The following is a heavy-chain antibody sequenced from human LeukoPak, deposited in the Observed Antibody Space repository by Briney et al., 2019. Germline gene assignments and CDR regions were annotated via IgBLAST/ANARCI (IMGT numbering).Heavy chain of an antibody. CDR2: INPSGGST. CDR1: GYTFTSYY. V-gene: IGHV1-46*01. D-gene: IGHD3-22*01. CDR3: ARNSYYDNSGEGAFDI. Sequence: ASVKVSCEASGYTFTSYYMHWVRQAPGQGLEWMGIINPSGGSTSYAQKFQGRVTMTRDTSTSTVYMELSSLRSEDTAVYYCARNSYYDNSGEGAFDIWGQGTMVTVSS. J-gene: IGHJ3*02.